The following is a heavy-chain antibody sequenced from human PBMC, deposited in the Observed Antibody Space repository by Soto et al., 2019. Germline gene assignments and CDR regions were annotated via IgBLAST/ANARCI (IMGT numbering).Heavy chain of an antibody. D-gene: IGHD2-2*02. CDR3: ARDWGPRIVVVPAAIRLRDFDI. V-gene: IGHV1-18*04. Sequence: QVQLVQSGAEVKKPGASVKVSCKASGYTFTSYGISWVRQAPGQGLEWMGWISAYNGNTNYAQKLQGRVTMTTDTSTSTAYMELTSLISDDTAVYYCARDWGPRIVVVPAAIRLRDFDIWGQGTMVTVSS. J-gene: IGHJ3*02. CDR2: ISAYNGNT. CDR1: GYTFTSYG.